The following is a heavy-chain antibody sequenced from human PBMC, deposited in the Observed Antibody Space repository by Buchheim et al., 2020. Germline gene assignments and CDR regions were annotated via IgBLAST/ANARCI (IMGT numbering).Heavy chain of an antibody. D-gene: IGHD1-14*01. Sequence: EVQLLESGGNLEQPGGSLRLSCAASGFTFSAYAMSWVRQAPGKGLEWVSGISASGTYYADSVKGRFTVSRDDSRSMLYLQMISLSAEDTAIYYCLRGITAPDYWGQGTL. CDR2: ISASGT. J-gene: IGHJ4*02. CDR1: GFTFSAYA. CDR3: LRGITAPDY. V-gene: IGHV3-23*01.